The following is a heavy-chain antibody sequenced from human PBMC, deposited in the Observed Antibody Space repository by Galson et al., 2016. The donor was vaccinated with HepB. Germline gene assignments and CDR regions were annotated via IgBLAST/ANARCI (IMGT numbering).Heavy chain of an antibody. CDR3: ASGAGWLIDY. D-gene: IGHD6-19*01. Sequence: SLRLSCAVSGLTFLKWMNWIRLAPGKGLEWVAIINNDGSKTSYVDSVKGRFTISRDNNNNLLFLQMNSLRVDDTAVYFCASGAGWLIDYWGQGTHVIVSS. CDR1: GLTFLKW. V-gene: IGHV3-7*03. CDR2: INNDGSKT. J-gene: IGHJ4*02.